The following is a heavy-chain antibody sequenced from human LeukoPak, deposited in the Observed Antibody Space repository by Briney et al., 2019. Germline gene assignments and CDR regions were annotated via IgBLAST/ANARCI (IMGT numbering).Heavy chain of an antibody. CDR1: GGTFSSYA. D-gene: IGHD6-19*01. J-gene: IGHJ4*02. Sequence: SVKVSCKASGGTFSSYAISWVRQAPGQGLEWMGGIIPIFGTANYAQKFQGRVTITADESTSTAYMELSSLRSEDTAVYYCARSVSAIAVAGSPHFDYWGQGTLVTVSS. CDR2: IIPIFGTA. V-gene: IGHV1-69*13. CDR3: ARSVSAIAVAGSPHFDY.